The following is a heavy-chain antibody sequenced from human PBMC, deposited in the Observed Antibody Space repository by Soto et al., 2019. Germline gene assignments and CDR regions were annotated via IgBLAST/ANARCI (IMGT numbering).Heavy chain of an antibody. CDR3: ARALVGEIFLFVIKGSGPLGGRAV. CDR2: INPNSGGT. V-gene: IGHV1-2*04. J-gene: IGHJ6*04. D-gene: IGHD3-3*01. CDR1: GYTFTGYY. Sequence: ASVNVSCKASGYTFTGYYMHWVRQAPGQGLEWMGWINPNSGGTNYAQKFQGWVTMTRDTSISTAYMELSRLRSDDTAVYYFARALVGEIFLFVIKGSGPLGGRAVGGKGPTVPFS.